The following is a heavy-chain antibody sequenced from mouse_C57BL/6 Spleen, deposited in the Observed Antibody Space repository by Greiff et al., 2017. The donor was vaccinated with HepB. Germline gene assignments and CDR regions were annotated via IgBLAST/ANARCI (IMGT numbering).Heavy chain of an antibody. J-gene: IGHJ2*01. D-gene: IGHD2-4*01. CDR2: INPNNGGT. CDR1: GYTFTDYN. Sequence: VQLKESGPELVKPGASVKMSCKASGYTFTDYNMHWVKQSHGKSLEWIGYINPNNGGTSYNQKFKGKATLTVNKSSSTAYMELRSLTSEDSAVYYCARDYYDYDVGFDYWGQGTTLTVSS. CDR3: ARDYYDYDVGFDY. V-gene: IGHV1-22*01.